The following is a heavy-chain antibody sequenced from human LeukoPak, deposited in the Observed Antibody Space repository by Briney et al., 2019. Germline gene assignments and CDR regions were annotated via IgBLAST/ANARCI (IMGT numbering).Heavy chain of an antibody. CDR3: ARCWDFWSGCYFDY. D-gene: IGHD3-3*01. CDR2: INPNSGGT. Sequence: ASVKVSCKPSGYTFTAYYMHLVRQAPGQGLEWMGWINPNSGGTNYAQKFQGRVTMTRDTSISTAYMELSRLRSDDTAVYYCARCWDFWSGCYFDYWGQGTLVTVSS. CDR1: GYTFTAYY. J-gene: IGHJ4*02. V-gene: IGHV1-2*02.